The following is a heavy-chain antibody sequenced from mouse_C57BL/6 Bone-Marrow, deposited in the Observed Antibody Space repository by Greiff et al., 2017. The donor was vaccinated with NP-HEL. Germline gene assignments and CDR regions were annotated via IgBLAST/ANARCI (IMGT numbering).Heavy chain of an antibody. Sequence: EVKLQESGGGLVQPGGSLSLSCAASGFTFTDYYMSWVRQPPGRALEWVGFIRNKANGYTIEYSASVKGRFTISRVNSQSILYLQMNALRAEDSATYYCARSIYYDYADDPFYGMDYWGQGTSVTVSS. CDR2: IRNKANGYTI. J-gene: IGHJ4*01. D-gene: IGHD2-4*01. V-gene: IGHV7-3*01. CDR3: ARSIYYDYADDPFYGMDY. CDR1: GFTFTDYY.